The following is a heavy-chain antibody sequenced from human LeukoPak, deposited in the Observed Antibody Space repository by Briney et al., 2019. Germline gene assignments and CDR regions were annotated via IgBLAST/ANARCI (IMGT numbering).Heavy chain of an antibody. J-gene: IGHJ6*02. Sequence: GGSLRLSCAASGFTFSSYAMHWVRQAPGKGLEYVSAISSNGGSTYYANSVKGRFTISRDNSKNTLYLQMGSLGAEDMAVYYCARGRINYYDSSGYYYGYYYYGMDVWGQGTTVTVSS. CDR1: GFTFSSYA. D-gene: IGHD3-22*01. V-gene: IGHV3-64*01. CDR2: ISSNGGST. CDR3: ARGRINYYDSSGYYYGYYYYGMDV.